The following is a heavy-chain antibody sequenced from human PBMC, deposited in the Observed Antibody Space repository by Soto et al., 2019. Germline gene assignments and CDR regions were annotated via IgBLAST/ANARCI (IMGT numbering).Heavy chain of an antibody. D-gene: IGHD6-19*01. CDR2: ISYDGSHK. J-gene: IGHJ4*02. CDR1: GFTFSSYG. Sequence: GGSLRLSCAASGFTFSSYGMHWVRQAPGKGLEWVAVISYDGSHKYYADSVKGRFTISRDSSKNTLYLQMNSLRLEDTALYYCAKDVSVEMAVAGLYWGQGTLVTVSS. CDR3: AKDVSVEMAVAGLY. V-gene: IGHV3-30*18.